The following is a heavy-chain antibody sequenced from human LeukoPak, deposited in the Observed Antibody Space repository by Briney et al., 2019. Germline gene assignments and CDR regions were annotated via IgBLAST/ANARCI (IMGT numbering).Heavy chain of an antibody. CDR2: ISSSSSYI. J-gene: IGHJ4*02. CDR3: ARDMDGLEDY. CDR1: GFTFSSHA. D-gene: IGHD3/OR15-3a*01. V-gene: IGHV3-21*01. Sequence: GGPLRLSCAASGFTFSSHAMSWVRQAPGKGLEWVSSISSSSSYIYYADSVKGRFTISRDNAKNSLYLQMNSLRAEDTAVYYCARDMDGLEDYWGQGTLVTVSS.